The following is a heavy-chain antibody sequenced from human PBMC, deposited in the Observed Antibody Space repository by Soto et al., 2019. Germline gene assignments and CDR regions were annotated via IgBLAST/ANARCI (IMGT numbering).Heavy chain of an antibody. J-gene: IGHJ6*02. D-gene: IGHD3-10*01. CDR2: ISSSSSTI. V-gene: IGHV3-48*02. CDR1: GFTFSSYS. Sequence: GGSLRLSCAASGFTFSSYSMNWVRQAPGKGLEWVSYISSSSSTIYYADSVKGRFTISRDNAKNSLYLQMNSLRDEDTAVYYCARDSSPPGARYYYHYGMDVWGQGTTVTVSS. CDR3: ARDSSPPGARYYYHYGMDV.